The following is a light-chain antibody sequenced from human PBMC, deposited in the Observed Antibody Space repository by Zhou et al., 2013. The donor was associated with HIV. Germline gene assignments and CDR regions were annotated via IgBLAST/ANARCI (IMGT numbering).Light chain of an antibody. Sequence: DVVMTQSPLSLPVTLGQPASISCRSTQSLVHSDGNTYLNWFKQRPGQSPRRLISKVSKRDSGVPDRFSGSGSGTDFTLKISRVEAEDVGIYYCMQGTYWPLTFGGGTKVEIK. CDR3: MQGTYWPLT. V-gene: IGKV2-30*02. CDR2: KVS. J-gene: IGKJ4*01. CDR1: QSLVHSDGNTY.